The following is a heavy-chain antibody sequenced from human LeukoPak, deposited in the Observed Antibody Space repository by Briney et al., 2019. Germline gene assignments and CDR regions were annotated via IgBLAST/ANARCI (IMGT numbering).Heavy chain of an antibody. J-gene: IGHJ4*02. CDR1: GGSISSYY. V-gene: IGHV4-59*01. D-gene: IGHD5-18*01. CDR3: ARDQRIGGYSYGYVN. CDR2: IYYSGST. Sequence: SETLSLTCTVSGGSISSYYWGWIRQPPGKGLEWIGYIYYSGSTNYNPSLKSRVTISVDTSKNHFSLKLSSVTAADTAVYYCARDQRIGGYSYGYVNWGQGTLVTVSS.